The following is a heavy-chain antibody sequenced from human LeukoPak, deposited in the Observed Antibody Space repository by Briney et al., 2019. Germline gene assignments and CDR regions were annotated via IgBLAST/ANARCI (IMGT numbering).Heavy chain of an antibody. V-gene: IGHV1-24*01. Sequence: ASVKVSCKVSGYTLTELSIYWVRQAPGKGLEWTGGFDPEDGETIYGQKFQGRVTMTEDTSTDTAYMELTSLRSEDMAVYYCAISNIGTSRNSYNIWGQGTMVTVSP. J-gene: IGHJ3*02. CDR3: AISNIGTSRNSYNI. D-gene: IGHD2/OR15-2a*01. CDR1: GYTLTELS. CDR2: FDPEDGET.